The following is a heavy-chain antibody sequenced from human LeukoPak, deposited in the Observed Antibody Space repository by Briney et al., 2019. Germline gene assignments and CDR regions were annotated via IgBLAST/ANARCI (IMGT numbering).Heavy chain of an antibody. D-gene: IGHD5-18*01. CDR2: INWNGGST. CDR3: ARGRGYSYRDAFDI. Sequence: PGGSLRLSCAASGFTFDDYGMSWVRQAPGKGLEWVSSINWNGGSTGYADSVKGRFTISRDNAKNSLYLQMNSLRAEDTASYHCARGRGYSYRDAFDIWGQGTMVTVSS. CDR1: GFTFDDYG. V-gene: IGHV3-20*01. J-gene: IGHJ3*02.